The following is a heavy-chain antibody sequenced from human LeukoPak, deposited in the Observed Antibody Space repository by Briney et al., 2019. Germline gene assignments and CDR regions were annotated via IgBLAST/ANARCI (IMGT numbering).Heavy chain of an antibody. CDR1: GGSISSGSYY. Sequence: PSQTLSLTCTVSGGSISSGSYYWRWLRQPAGKGLEWIGRIYTSGSTNYNPSLKSRVTISVDTSKNQFSLKLSSVTAADTAVYYCARVSYDSRGYYSSSRRGDWFDPWGQGTLVTVSS. V-gene: IGHV4-61*02. D-gene: IGHD3-22*01. J-gene: IGHJ5*02. CDR2: IYTSGST. CDR3: ARVSYDSRGYYSSSRRGDWFDP.